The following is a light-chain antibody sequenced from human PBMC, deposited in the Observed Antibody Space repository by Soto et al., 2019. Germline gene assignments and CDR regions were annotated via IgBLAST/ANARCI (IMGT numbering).Light chain of an antibody. Sequence: DIQMTQSPSSLSASVGDRVTITCQASQDISNYLNWYQQKPGKAPKILIYDVSVLEAGVPSRFSGCGSGTHFTLTISSLQAEDAATYYCQQFDNLPLTFGGGTKVEIK. CDR3: QQFDNLPLT. CDR2: DVS. J-gene: IGKJ4*01. V-gene: IGKV1-33*01. CDR1: QDISNY.